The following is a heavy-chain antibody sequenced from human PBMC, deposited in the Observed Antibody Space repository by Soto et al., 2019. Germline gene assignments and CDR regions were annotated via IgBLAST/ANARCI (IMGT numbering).Heavy chain of an antibody. CDR2: IYYNGNT. D-gene: IGHD3-3*01. J-gene: IGHJ6*02. Sequence: SETLSLTCTVSGGSFSTYYWTWIRQPPGKGLEWIGYIYYNGNTNYNPSLKSRVTISVDTSRNEFSLDLSSVTPEDTAVYYCAREANYDFWRSYYYYYGMDVWGQGTTVTVSS. V-gene: IGHV4-59*12. CDR3: AREANYDFWRSYYYYYGMDV. CDR1: GGSFSTYY.